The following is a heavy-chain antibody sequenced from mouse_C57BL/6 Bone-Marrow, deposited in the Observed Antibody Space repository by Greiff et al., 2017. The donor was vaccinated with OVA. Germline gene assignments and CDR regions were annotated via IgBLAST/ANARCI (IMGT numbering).Heavy chain of an antibody. CDR2: IHPNSGST. V-gene: IGHV1-64*01. Sequence: QVQLQQPGAELVKPGASVKLSCKASGYTFTSYWMHWVKQRPGQGLEWIGMIHPNSGSTNYNEKFKSKATLTVDKSSSTAYMQLSSLTSEDSAVNYCVYDGYHWFAYWGQGTLVTVSA. D-gene: IGHD2-3*01. J-gene: IGHJ3*01. CDR3: VYDGYHWFAY. CDR1: GYTFTSYW.